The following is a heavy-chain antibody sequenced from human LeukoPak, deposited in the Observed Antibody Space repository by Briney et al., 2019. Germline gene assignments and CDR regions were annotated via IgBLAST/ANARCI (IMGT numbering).Heavy chain of an antibody. CDR2: INPNSGGT. CDR1: GYTFTGYY. Sequence: ASVKVSCKASGYTFTGYYMHWVRQAPGQGLEWMGWINPNSGGTNYAQKFQGRVTMTRDTSISTAYMELSRLRSDDTAVYYRARVSYSSGWSDYWGQGTLVTVSS. D-gene: IGHD6-19*01. V-gene: IGHV1-2*02. CDR3: ARVSYSSGWSDY. J-gene: IGHJ4*02.